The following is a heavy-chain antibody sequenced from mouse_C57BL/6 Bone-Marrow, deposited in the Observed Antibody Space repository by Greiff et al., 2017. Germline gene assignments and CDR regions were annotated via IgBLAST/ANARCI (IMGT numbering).Heavy chain of an antibody. CDR3: ARSKCYGLAY. J-gene: IGHJ3*01. V-gene: IGHV1-64*01. CDR2: IHPNSGST. Sequence: QVQLQHPGAELVKPGASVKLSCKASGYTFTSYWMHWVKQRPGQGLEWIGMIHPNSGSTNYNEKFKSKATLTVDKSSSTAYMQLSSLTSEDSAVYYCARSKCYGLAYWGQGTLVTVSA. D-gene: IGHD1-1*02. CDR1: GYTFTSYW.